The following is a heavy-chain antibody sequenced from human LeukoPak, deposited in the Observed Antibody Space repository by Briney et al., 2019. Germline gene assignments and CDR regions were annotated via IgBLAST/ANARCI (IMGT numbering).Heavy chain of an antibody. J-gene: IGHJ3*02. D-gene: IGHD3-16*01. CDR2: VYYTGTT. CDR1: GFTFSSYW. Sequence: TPGGSLRLSCAASGFTFSSYWMSWVRQAPGKGLEWLGNVYYTGTTYYNPSLKSRVTISVDTSKNQFSLKLSSVTAADTAVYYCARRPPTPFTFDIWGQGTMVTVSS. V-gene: IGHV4-59*12. CDR3: ARRPPTPFTFDI.